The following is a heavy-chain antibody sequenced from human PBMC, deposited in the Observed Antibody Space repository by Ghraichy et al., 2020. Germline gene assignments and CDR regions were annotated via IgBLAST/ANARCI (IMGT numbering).Heavy chain of an antibody. CDR1: GGSINSDTYY. CDR2: MYYSGTH. J-gene: IGHJ3*02. D-gene: IGHD6-25*01. V-gene: IGHV4-61*01. Sequence: SETLSLTCSVSGGSINSDTYYWTWIRQPPGKGLEYIGFMYYSGTHNYNPSLKSRVTISVDTSRNQFSPKLTSVTAADTAVYYCARDSARLGSAFDIWGQGTVVTVSS. CDR3: ARDSARLGSAFDI.